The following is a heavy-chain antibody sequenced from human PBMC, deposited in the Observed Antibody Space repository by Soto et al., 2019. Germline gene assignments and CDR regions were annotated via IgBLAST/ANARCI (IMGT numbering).Heavy chain of an antibody. V-gene: IGHV4-4*02. CDR3: VRDRGAVWGNSRKRAPRFAS. D-gene: IGHD3-16*01. CDR1: GGSITSENW. Sequence: SETLSLTCTVSGGSITSENWWSWVRQPPGKGLEWIGEIYHSGSANYNPSLKSRATISLDKSKSQFSLQLISVTAADKAIYYCVRDRGAVWGNSRKRAPRFASWGQGIPVT. CDR2: IYHSGSA. J-gene: IGHJ4*02.